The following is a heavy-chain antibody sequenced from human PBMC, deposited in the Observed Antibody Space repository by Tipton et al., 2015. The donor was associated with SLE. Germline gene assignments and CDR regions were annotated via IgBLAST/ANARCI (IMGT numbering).Heavy chain of an antibody. CDR3: VRHDPGSRMGASVDAFDI. CDR1: GGSISSNY. V-gene: IGHV4-59*08. Sequence: PGLVKPSETLSLTCTVSGGSISSNYWIWIRQPPGKGLEWLGYIYNSGSTNYNPFLKSRVTISVDTSKNQFSLKLSSVTAADTAVYYCVRHDPGSRMGASVDAFDIWGQGTMVTVSS. CDR2: IYNSGST. D-gene: IGHD1-26*01. J-gene: IGHJ3*02.